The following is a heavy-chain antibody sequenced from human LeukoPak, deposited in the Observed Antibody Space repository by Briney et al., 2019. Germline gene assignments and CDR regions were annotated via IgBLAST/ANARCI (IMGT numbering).Heavy chain of an antibody. J-gene: IGHJ5*02. CDR1: DYTFTSYG. Sequence: ASVKVSCKASDYTFTSYGISWVRQAPRHGLEWLGWIHAFNGNTNSAQKLQGRVTNTPDESTTPASLEMSSLRSEDPAVYYCARDYVGPEAIKRDWFDPWGQGTLVTVSS. D-gene: IGHD2-2*01. CDR3: ARDYVGPEAIKRDWFDP. CDR2: IHAFNGNT. V-gene: IGHV1-18*01.